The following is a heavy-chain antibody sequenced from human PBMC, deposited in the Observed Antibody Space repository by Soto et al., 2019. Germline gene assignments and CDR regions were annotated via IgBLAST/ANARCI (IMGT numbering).Heavy chain of an antibody. D-gene: IGHD3-10*01. Sequence: QVQLVQSGAEVKKPGASVKVSCKASGYTFTSYGISWVRQAPGQGLEWMGWISAYNGNTNYAQKLQGRVTMTTDTATMTDYMELRSLRSDDTALHYSARDPGTRSDYWCQGTLVTVSS. J-gene: IGHJ4*02. V-gene: IGHV1-18*01. CDR3: ARDPGTRSDY. CDR2: ISAYNGNT. CDR1: GYTFTSYG.